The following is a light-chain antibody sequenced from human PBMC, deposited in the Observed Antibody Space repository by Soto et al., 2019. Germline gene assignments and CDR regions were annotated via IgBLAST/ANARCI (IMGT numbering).Light chain of an antibody. J-gene: IGKJ1*01. Sequence: DIQMTQSPSTLSASVGDRVTITCRASQSISTSLAWYQQKPGKAPKVLIHKASSLESGVPSRFSGSGSGTEFTLTISSLQPDDFATYYCQHCDSYWTFGQGTKVEIK. CDR2: KAS. CDR1: QSISTS. CDR3: QHCDSYWT. V-gene: IGKV1-5*03.